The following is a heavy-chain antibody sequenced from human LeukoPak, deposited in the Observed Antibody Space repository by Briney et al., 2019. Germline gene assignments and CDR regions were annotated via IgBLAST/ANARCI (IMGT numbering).Heavy chain of an antibody. Sequence: GGSLRLSCAASGFTFSSYSMNWVRQAPGKGLEWVSSISSSSSYIYYVETVKGRFTISRDNARNSLYLQMNSLRAEDTAVYYCARLVESPIWGQGTMVTVSS. V-gene: IGHV3-21*04. CDR1: GFTFSSYS. CDR2: ISSSSSYI. J-gene: IGHJ3*02. CDR3: ARLVESPI. D-gene: IGHD3-16*01.